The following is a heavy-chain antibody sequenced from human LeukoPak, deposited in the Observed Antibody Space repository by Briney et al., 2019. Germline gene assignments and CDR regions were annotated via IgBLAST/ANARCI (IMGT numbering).Heavy chain of an antibody. CDR2: IYTSGST. D-gene: IGHD3-9*01. CDR1: GGSISSGSYY. V-gene: IGHV4-61*02. CDR3: ARFVTPRQLRYFDWFSTLNNWFDP. Sequence: SETLSLTCTVSGGSISSGSYYWSWIRQPAGKGLEWIGRIYTSGSTNYNPSLKSRVTISVDTSKNQFSLKLSSVTAADTAVYYCARFVTPRQLRYFDWFSTLNNWFDPWGQGTLVTVSS. J-gene: IGHJ5*02.